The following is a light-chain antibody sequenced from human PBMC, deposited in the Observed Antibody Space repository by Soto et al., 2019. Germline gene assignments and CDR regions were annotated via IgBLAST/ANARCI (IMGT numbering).Light chain of an antibody. Sequence: EIVLTQSPGILSLSPGERATLSCRASQSVSSSYLGWYQQRPGQAPRLLMYGASRRATGIPDRFSGSGSGTDFTLTISRLEPEDCAVYYCQQYGAQPYYFGQGTKLEIK. CDR3: QQYGAQPYY. CDR2: GAS. J-gene: IGKJ2*01. V-gene: IGKV3-20*01. CDR1: QSVSSSY.